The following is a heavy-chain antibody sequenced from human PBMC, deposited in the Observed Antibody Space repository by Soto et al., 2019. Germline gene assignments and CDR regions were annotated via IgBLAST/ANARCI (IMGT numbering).Heavy chain of an antibody. D-gene: IGHD1-26*01. CDR3: ASECLGGAPYYYFYGMDV. Sequence: EVQLVESGGGLVKPGGSLRLSCAASGFTFSSYSMNWVRQAPGKGLEWVSSISRSSSNLYYADSVKGRFTISRDNAKNSLYLQMTSLLAEDTAVYYGASECLGGAPYYYFYGMDVWGQGTTVT. CDR2: ISRSSSNL. J-gene: IGHJ6*02. CDR1: GFTFSSYS. V-gene: IGHV3-21*01.